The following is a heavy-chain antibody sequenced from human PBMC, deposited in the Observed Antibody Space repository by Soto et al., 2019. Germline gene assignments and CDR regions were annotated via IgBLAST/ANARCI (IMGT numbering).Heavy chain of an antibody. D-gene: IGHD3-10*01. V-gene: IGHV3-33*01. CDR2: IWYDGSNK. Sequence: QVQLVESGGGVVQTGRSLRLSCAASGFTFGSYGMHWVRQAPGKGLEWVAVIWYDGSNKYYADSVKGRFTISRDNSKNTLYLQMNSLRAEDTAVYYCARGGFKDWYFDLWGRGTLVTVSS. CDR1: GFTFGSYG. CDR3: ARGGFKDWYFDL. J-gene: IGHJ2*01.